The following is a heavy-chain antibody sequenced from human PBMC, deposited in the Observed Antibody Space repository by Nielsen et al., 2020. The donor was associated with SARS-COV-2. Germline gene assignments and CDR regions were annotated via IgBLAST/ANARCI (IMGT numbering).Heavy chain of an antibody. CDR2: INHSGST. Sequence: SETLSLTCAVYGGSFSGYYWSWIRQPPGKGLEWIGEINHSGSTNYNPSLKSRVTISVDTSKNQFSLKLSSVTAADTAAYYCARGARGIAVAGDNWFDPWGQGTLVTVSS. CDR1: GGSFSGYY. CDR3: ARGARGIAVAGDNWFDP. J-gene: IGHJ5*02. V-gene: IGHV4-34*01. D-gene: IGHD6-19*01.